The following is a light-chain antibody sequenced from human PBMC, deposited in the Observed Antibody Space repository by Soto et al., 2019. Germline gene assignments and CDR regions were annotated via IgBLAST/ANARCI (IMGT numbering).Light chain of an antibody. CDR1: QRVSIK. V-gene: IGKV3-15*01. Sequence: EIVMTRSPATRSVSPGERPTMTCRSSQRVSIKLAWYQQKLGQAPRLLIYDTSTRATGIPARFSGSGSWTEFTLTISSLQSEDFAVYYCQQYNNWPPITFGQGTRLEIK. CDR2: DTS. CDR3: QQYNNWPPIT. J-gene: IGKJ5*01.